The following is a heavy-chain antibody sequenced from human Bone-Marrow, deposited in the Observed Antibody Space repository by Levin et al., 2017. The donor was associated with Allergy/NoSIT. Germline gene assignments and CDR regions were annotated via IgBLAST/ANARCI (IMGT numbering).Heavy chain of an antibody. CDR2: IIPVSNAA. J-gene: IGHJ6*02. V-gene: IGHV1-69*13. CDR1: GGSISNYV. Sequence: GASVKVSCKASGGSISNYVISWVRQAPGQGLEWMGGIIPVSNAAQYAQRFQGRVTITADESSNTHFMELTSLTSEDAAVYYCGRPHSTGWNNHFAVDVWGQGTTVTVS. CDR3: GRPHSTGWNNHFAVDV. D-gene: IGHD6-19*01.